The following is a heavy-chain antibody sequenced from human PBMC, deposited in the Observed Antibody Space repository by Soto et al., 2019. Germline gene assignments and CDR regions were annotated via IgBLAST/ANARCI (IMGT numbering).Heavy chain of an antibody. CDR3: ARDGMTTGDT. V-gene: IGHV4-4*07. J-gene: IGHJ4*02. D-gene: IGHD2-21*02. CDR1: GVSVRSYT. CDR2: VFSSVSA. Sequence: SETLSLTCIVSGVSVRSYTWSWVRQPANKGLEWIGRVFSSVSATYNPSLKSRVSISMDTPENRISLKLDSVTAADAGVYFCARDGMTTGDTWGPGTLVTVSS.